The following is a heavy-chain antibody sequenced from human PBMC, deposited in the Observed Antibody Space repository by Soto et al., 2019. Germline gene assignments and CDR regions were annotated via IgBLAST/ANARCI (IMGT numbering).Heavy chain of an antibody. CDR2: ISLSSSTI. Sequence: EVQLVESGGGLVQPGGSLRLSCAASGFTFSSYNMNWVRQAPGKGLEWISDISLSSSTIFYADSVKGRFTISRDNAKNSLYLQMNSLRAEDTAVYYCARDSRNYYYYMDVWCKGTTVPVSS. J-gene: IGHJ6*03. CDR3: ARDSRNYYYYMDV. V-gene: IGHV3-48*01. CDR1: GFTFSSYN.